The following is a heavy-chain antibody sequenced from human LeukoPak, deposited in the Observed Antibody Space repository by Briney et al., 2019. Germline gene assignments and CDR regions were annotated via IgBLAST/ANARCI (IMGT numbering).Heavy chain of an antibody. CDR2: IYPGDSDI. CDR3: ATRTERDGDHPGYHYYGMDV. D-gene: IGHD4-17*01. V-gene: IGHV5-51*01. CDR1: GYSFANNW. Sequence: GESLKISCKGSGYSFANNWIGRVRQMPGKGLEWMGIIYPGDSDIRYSPSFQGQVTISADKSISTAYLQWSSLKASDTAMYYCATRTERDGDHPGYHYYGMDVWGQGTTVTVSS. J-gene: IGHJ6*02.